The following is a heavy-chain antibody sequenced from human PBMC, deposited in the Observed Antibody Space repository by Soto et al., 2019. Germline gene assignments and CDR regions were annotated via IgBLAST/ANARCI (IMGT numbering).Heavy chain of an antibody. V-gene: IGHV6-1*01. CDR2: TYYRSKWYN. D-gene: IGHD3-9*01. CDR1: GDSVSSNSAA. J-gene: IGHJ6*02. CDR3: ARDLGYYDILTGYYHHYYYYGMDV. Sequence: SQTLSLTCAISGDSVSSNSAAWNWIRQSPSRGLEWLGRTYYRSKWYNDYAVSVKSRITINPDTSKNQFSLQLNSVTPEDTAVYYCARDLGYYDILTGYYHHYYYYGMDVWGQGTTVTVSS.